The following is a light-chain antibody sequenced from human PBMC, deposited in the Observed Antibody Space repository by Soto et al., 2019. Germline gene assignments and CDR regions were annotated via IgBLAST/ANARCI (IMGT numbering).Light chain of an antibody. V-gene: IGKV1-9*01. Sequence: DIQLTQSPSFLSASVGDRLTITCRASQGVSTYLAWYQQKPGKAPEVLIYGASTLQSGVPSRFSGSGSGTEFTLTISSLQPEDFATYYCQQLYLYPLTFGPGTKVDI. CDR2: GAS. J-gene: IGKJ3*01. CDR1: QGVSTY. CDR3: QQLYLYPLT.